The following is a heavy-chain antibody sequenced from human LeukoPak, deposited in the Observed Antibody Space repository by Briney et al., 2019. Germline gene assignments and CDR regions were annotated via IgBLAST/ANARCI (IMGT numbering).Heavy chain of an antibody. V-gene: IGHV3-15*01. D-gene: IGHD5-18*01. CDR1: GFIFSTYG. CDR3: TTGRIQLWPFDY. Sequence: GGSLRLSCAASGFIFSTYGMYWVRQAPGKGLEWVGRIKSKTDGGTTDYAAPVKGRFTISRDDSKNTLYLQMNSLKTEDTAVYYCTTGRIQLWPFDYWGQGTLVTVSS. J-gene: IGHJ4*02. CDR2: IKSKTDGGTT.